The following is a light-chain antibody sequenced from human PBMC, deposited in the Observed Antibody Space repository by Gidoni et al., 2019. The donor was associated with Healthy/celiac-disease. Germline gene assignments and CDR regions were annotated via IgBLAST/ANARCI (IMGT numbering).Light chain of an antibody. J-gene: IGLJ2*01. CDR2: EVS. CDR1: SSDVGSYNL. Sequence: QSALTQPASVSGSPGQSITISCTGTSSDVGSYNLVSWYHQPPGKAPKLMIYEVSKRPSGVSNRFSGSKSGNTASLTISGLQAEDEADYYCCSYAGSSTFYVVFGGGTKLTVL. V-gene: IGLV2-23*02. CDR3: CSYAGSSTFYVV.